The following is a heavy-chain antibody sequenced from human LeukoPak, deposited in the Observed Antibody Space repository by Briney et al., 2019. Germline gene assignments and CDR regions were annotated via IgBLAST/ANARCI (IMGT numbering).Heavy chain of an antibody. CDR2: INPNTGDT. CDR3: VRGPATGGYDY. J-gene: IGHJ4*02. V-gene: IGHV1-2*02. Sequence: ASVKVSCKASGYAFTYYYIHWVRQAPGQGLEWMGWINPNTGDTNYARRFQGRVTMTRDTSISTVYMELSSLISDDTAVYYCVRGPATGGYDYWGQGNLVTVSS. D-gene: IGHD1-1*01. CDR1: GYAFTYYY.